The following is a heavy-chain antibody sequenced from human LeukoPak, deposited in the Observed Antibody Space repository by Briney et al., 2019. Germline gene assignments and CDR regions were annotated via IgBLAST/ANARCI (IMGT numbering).Heavy chain of an antibody. CDR2: ISYDGSNK. V-gene: IGHV3-30*18. Sequence: PGGSLRLSCAASGFTFSSYGMHWVRQAPGKGLEWVAVISYDGSNKYYADSVKGRFTISRDNSKNTLYLQMNSLRAEDTAVYYCAKDTDYDSSGYYGYWGQGTLVTVSS. D-gene: IGHD3-22*01. CDR3: AKDTDYDSSGYYGY. CDR1: GFTFSSYG. J-gene: IGHJ4*02.